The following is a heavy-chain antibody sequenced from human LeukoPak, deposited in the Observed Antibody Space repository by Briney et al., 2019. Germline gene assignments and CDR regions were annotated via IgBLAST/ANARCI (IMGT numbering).Heavy chain of an antibody. D-gene: IGHD5-12*01. CDR2: ISGSGGST. CDR3: ARDSLGYSGYDWFDY. CDR1: GFTFSSYA. V-gene: IGHV3-23*01. J-gene: IGHJ4*02. Sequence: PGGSLRLSCAASGFTFSSYAMSWVRQAPGKGLEWVSAISGSGGSTYYADSVKGRFTISRDNAKNSLYLQMNSLRAEDTAVYYCARDSLGYSGYDWFDYWGQGTLVTVSS.